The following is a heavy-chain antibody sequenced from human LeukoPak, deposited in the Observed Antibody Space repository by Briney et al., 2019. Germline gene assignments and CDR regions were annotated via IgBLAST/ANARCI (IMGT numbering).Heavy chain of an antibody. CDR1: GFTFGSFT. J-gene: IGHJ4*02. CDR2: ITYNSGNS. Sequence: GGSLRLSCRTSGFTFGSFTMSWVRQTPGKGLEWIATITYNSGNSWHAGFVKGRFTISRDNSKSTLYLQMHSLRADDTALYYCTKRRPTGSVTVDEYWGQGALVTVSS. CDR3: TKRRPTGSVTVDEY. V-gene: IGHV3-23*01. D-gene: IGHD2-21*02.